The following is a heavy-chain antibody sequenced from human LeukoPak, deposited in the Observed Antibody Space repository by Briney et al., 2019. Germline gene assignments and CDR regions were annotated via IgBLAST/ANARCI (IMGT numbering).Heavy chain of an antibody. V-gene: IGHV4-39*07. CDR2: IYYSGST. CDR1: GGSISSSSYY. Sequence: SETLSLTCTVSGGSISSSSYYWGWIRQPPGKGLEWIGSIYYSGSTYYNPSLKSRVTISVDTSKNQFSLKLSSVTAADTAVYYCARGPLEYCSGGSCYSGRNWFDPWGQGTLVTASS. D-gene: IGHD2-15*01. J-gene: IGHJ5*02. CDR3: ARGPLEYCSGGSCYSGRNWFDP.